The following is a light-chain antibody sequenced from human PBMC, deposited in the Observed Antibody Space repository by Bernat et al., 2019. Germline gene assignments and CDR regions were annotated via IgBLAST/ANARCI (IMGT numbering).Light chain of an antibody. CDR3: CSYAGSSIWV. J-gene: IGLJ3*02. Sequence: QSALTQPASVSGSPGQSITISCTGTSSDVGNYNLVSWYQQHPGKAPKLIIYEVSKRPSGVSNRFSGSKSGNTASLTIFGLQAEDEVEYYCCSYAGSSIWVFGGGTKLTVL. V-gene: IGLV2-23*02. CDR1: SSDVGNYNL. CDR2: EVS.